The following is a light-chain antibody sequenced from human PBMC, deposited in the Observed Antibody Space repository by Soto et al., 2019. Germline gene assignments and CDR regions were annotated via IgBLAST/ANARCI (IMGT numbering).Light chain of an antibody. CDR1: SSNIGAGYD. CDR2: GNN. Sequence: QSVLTQPPSVSGAPGQTVTISCTGGSSNIGAGYDLHWYQQLPGTAPKLLIYGNNNRPSGVPDRFSGSKSGTSASLAITGLQAEDEGDYYCQSYAASLSAVVFGGGTKLTVL. J-gene: IGLJ2*01. CDR3: QSYAASLSAVV. V-gene: IGLV1-40*01.